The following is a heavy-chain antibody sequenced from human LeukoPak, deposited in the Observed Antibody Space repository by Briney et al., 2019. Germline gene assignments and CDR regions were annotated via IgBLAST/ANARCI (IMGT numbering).Heavy chain of an antibody. D-gene: IGHD1-14*01. CDR3: AREKKTGTTRWFDP. J-gene: IGHJ5*02. V-gene: IGHV4-39*02. Sequence: PSETLSLTCTVSGGSISSSSYYWGWIRQPPGKGLEWIGSIYYSGSTYYNPSLKSRVTISVDTSKNQFSLKLGSVSAADTAVYYCAREKKTGTTRWFDPWGQGTLVTVSS. CDR1: GGSISSSSYY. CDR2: IYYSGST.